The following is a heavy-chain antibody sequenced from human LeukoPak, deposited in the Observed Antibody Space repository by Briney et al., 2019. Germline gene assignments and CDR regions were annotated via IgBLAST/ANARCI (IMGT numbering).Heavy chain of an antibody. CDR3: ARGVVVPAYYYYGMDV. CDR2: INHSGST. D-gene: IGHD2-2*01. V-gene: IGHV4-34*01. J-gene: IGHJ6*02. CDR1: GGSFSGYY. Sequence: PSETLSLTCAVYGGSFSGYYWSWIRQPPGKGLEWIGEINHSGSTNYNPSLKSRVTISVDTSKNQFSLKLSSVTAADTAVYYCARGVVVPAYYYYGMDVWGQGTTVTVSS.